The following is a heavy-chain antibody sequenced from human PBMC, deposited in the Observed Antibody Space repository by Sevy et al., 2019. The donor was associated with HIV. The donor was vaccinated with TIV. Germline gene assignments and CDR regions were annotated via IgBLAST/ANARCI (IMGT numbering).Heavy chain of an antibody. D-gene: IGHD2-15*01. J-gene: IGHJ4*02. V-gene: IGHV3-48*03. CDR2: ISSSGSSR. Sequence: GGSLRLSCTASGFIFSSYEMNWVRQAPGKGLEWVSYISSSGSSRNYADSVKGRFTIARDNAKNSVYLQMNSLRAEDTAVYYCAKDGPDCSGGSCYAVTIYYFDYWGQGTLVTVSS. CDR3: AKDGPDCSGGSCYAVTIYYFDY. CDR1: GFIFSSYE.